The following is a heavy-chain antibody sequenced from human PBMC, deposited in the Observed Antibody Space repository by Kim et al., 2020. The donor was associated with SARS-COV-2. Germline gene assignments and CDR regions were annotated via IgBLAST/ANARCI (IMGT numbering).Heavy chain of an antibody. Sequence: VKGRFTISRDNSKNTLYLQMNSLRAEDTAVYYCARGTVYYYDSSGPTVDYWGQGTLVTVSS. J-gene: IGHJ4*02. CDR3: ARGTVYYYDSSGPTVDY. V-gene: IGHV3-30*07. D-gene: IGHD3-22*01.